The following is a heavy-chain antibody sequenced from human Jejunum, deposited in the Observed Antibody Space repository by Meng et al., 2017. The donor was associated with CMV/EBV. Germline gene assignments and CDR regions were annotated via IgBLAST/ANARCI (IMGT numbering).Heavy chain of an antibody. CDR3: ARDGVLCGDTSCRGFYS. D-gene: IGHD2-21*01. J-gene: IGHJ5*02. Sequence: FNGYYMHWVRQAPGQGLEWMGWVNPNSGDTDYAQNFQGRVTMTRDPSISTAYMELSGLRSDDTAVYYCARDGVLCGDTSCRGFYSWGQGTLVTVSS. V-gene: IGHV1-2*02. CDR2: VNPNSGDT. CDR1: FNGYY.